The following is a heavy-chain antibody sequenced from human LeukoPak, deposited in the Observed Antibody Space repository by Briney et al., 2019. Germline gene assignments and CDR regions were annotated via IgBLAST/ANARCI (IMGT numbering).Heavy chain of an antibody. V-gene: IGHV4-39*01. D-gene: IGHD1-1*01. CDR2: IYYTGRT. Sequence: SETLSLTCTVSGGSISSSSHSWGWIRQPPGKGLEWTGTIYYTGRTYYNPSLESRLTISVDTSTNQFSLKLTSVTAADTAIYYCAQSLGSGNWIGNWFDPWGQGTLVTVSS. CDR3: AQSLGSGNWIGNWFDP. CDR1: GGSISSSSHS. J-gene: IGHJ5*02.